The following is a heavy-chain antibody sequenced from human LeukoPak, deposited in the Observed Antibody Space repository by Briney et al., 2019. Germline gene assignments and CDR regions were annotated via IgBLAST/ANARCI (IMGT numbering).Heavy chain of an antibody. Sequence: ASVKVSCKASGYTFTGYYMHWVRQAPGQGLEWMGWINPNSGGTNYAQKFQGRVTMTRDTSISTAYMELSRLRSDDTAVYYCARGAEIVVVAATVIYNWFDPRGQGTLVTVSS. V-gene: IGHV1-2*02. CDR1: GYTFTGYY. J-gene: IGHJ5*02. CDR3: ARGAEIVVVAATVIYNWFDP. CDR2: INPNSGGT. D-gene: IGHD2-15*01.